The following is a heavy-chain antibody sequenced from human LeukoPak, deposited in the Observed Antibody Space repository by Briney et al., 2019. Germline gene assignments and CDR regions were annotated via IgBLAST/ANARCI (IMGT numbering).Heavy chain of an antibody. D-gene: IGHD6-19*01. CDR1: GFTFSSYW. CDR3: ARDREAVADYYFDY. J-gene: IGHJ4*02. V-gene: IGHV3-7*01. Sequence: GGSLRLSCAASGFTFSSYWMGWVRQAPGKGLEWVANIKQDGSEKYYVDSVEGRLTISRDNAKNSLYLQMNSLRAEDTAVYYCARDREAVADYYFDYWGQGTLVTVSS. CDR2: IKQDGSEK.